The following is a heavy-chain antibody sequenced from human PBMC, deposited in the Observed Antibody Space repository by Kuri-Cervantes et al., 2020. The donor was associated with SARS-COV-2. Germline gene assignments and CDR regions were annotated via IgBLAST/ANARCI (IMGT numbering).Heavy chain of an antibody. Sequence: GEALKISCAACEFTFSSYDMHWVRQATGKGLEWVSAIGTAGDTYYPGSVKGQFTISRENAKNSLYLQMNSLRAGDTAVYYCARDRIAAAGDYYYYMDVWGEGTTVTVSS. CDR2: IGTAGDT. V-gene: IGHV3-13*03. D-gene: IGHD6-13*01. CDR3: ARDRIAAAGDYYYYMDV. CDR1: EFTFSSYD. J-gene: IGHJ6*03.